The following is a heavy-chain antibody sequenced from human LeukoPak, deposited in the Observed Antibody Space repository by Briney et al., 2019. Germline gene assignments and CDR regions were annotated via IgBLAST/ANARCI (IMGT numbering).Heavy chain of an antibody. CDR2: IKSKTDGGTT. CDR3: TTTGPYYDYVWGSYRFNY. D-gene: IGHD3-16*02. CDR1: GFTFSNAW. Sequence: GGSLRLSCAASGFTFSNAWMSWVRQAPGKGLEWVGRIKSKTDGGTTDYAAPVKGRFTISRDDSKNTLYLQMNSLKTEDTAVYYCTTTGPYYDYVWGSYRFNYWGQGTLVTVSS. V-gene: IGHV3-15*01. J-gene: IGHJ4*02.